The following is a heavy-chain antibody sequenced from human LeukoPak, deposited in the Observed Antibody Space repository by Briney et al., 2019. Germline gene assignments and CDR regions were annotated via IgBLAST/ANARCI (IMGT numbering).Heavy chain of an antibody. CDR3: AKATDGEYGY. CDR1: AGSISTNY. CDR2: IYTGTGGT. Sequence: SETLSLTCTVSAGSISTNYWSWIRQPAGKGLEWIGRIYTGTGGTNYNPSLQSRVTIWAGKSTNQFFLKLNSVTAADTAVYYCAKATDGEYGYWGQGTLVTVSS. V-gene: IGHV4-4*07. D-gene: IGHD4-17*01. J-gene: IGHJ4*02.